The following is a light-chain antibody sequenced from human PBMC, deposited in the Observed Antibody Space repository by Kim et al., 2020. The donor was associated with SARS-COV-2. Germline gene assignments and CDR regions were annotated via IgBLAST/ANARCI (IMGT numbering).Light chain of an antibody. Sequence: MSPGERATPSCRASQSVSSNLAWYQQKPGQAPRLLIYGASTRATGIPARFSGSGSGTQFTLTISSLQSEDFAVYYCHQYNNWPLTFGGGTKVDIK. CDR3: HQYNNWPLT. J-gene: IGKJ4*01. CDR2: GAS. CDR1: QSVSSN. V-gene: IGKV3-15*01.